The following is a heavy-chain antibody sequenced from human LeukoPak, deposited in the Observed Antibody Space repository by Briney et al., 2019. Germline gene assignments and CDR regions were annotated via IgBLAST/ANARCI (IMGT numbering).Heavy chain of an antibody. J-gene: IGHJ4*02. Sequence: GGSLRLSCAASGFTFSSYGMHWVRQAPGKGLEWVAFICNDGSNKYYADSVKGRFTISRDNAKNSLYLQMNSLRAEDTAVYYCARERVTATNADFDYWGQGTLVTVSS. CDR1: GFTFSSYG. CDR2: ICNDGSNK. D-gene: IGHD1-26*01. CDR3: ARERVTATNADFDY. V-gene: IGHV3-33*01.